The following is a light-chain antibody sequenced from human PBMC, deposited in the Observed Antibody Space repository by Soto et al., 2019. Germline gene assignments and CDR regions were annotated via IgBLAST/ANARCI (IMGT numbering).Light chain of an antibody. Sequence: QSVLTQPASVSGSPGQSITISCTGTSRDVGGYNYVSWYQQHPGKAPKLMIYDVSNRPSGVSNRFSGSKSGNTASLTISGLQAEDEADYYCSSYTSSSILEVFGGGTKLTVL. V-gene: IGLV2-14*01. CDR2: DVS. CDR1: SRDVGGYNY. J-gene: IGLJ3*02. CDR3: SSYTSSSILEV.